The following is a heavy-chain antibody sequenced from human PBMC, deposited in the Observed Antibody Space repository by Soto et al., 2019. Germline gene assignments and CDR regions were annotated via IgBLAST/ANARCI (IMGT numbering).Heavy chain of an antibody. Sequence: SETLSLTSAVSGVSISSGDYSWNWIRQPPGKGLEWIGYIYYSGSTNYNPSLKSRVTISVDTSKNQFSLKLSSVTAADTAVYYCARRYSSGFDYWGQGTLVTVSS. CDR3: ARRYSSGFDY. CDR1: GVSISSGDYS. D-gene: IGHD6-19*01. V-gene: IGHV4-61*08. J-gene: IGHJ4*02. CDR2: IYYSGST.